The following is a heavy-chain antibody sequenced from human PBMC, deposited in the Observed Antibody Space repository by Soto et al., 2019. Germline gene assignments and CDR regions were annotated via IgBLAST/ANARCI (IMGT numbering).Heavy chain of an antibody. D-gene: IGHD1-20*01. CDR3: ARGSYIRPYYYCYGMDV. J-gene: IGHJ6*02. Sequence: SETLSLPCAVYGGSFSGYYWSWIRQPPGKGLEWIGEINHSGSTNYNPSLKSRVTISVDTSKNQFSLKLSSVTAADTAVYYCARGSYIRPYYYCYGMDVWGQGTTVTVSS. CDR2: INHSGST. V-gene: IGHV4-34*01. CDR1: GGSFSGYY.